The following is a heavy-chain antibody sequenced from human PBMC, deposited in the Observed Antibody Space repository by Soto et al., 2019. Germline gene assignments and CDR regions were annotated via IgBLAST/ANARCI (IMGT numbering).Heavy chain of an antibody. J-gene: IGHJ5*02. V-gene: IGHV4-39*01. CDR1: GGSISSSSYY. Sequence: PSETLSLTCTVSGGSISSSSYYWGWIRQPPGKGLEWIGSIYYSGSTYYNPSLKSRVTISVDTSKNQFSLKLSSVTAADTAVYYCATYSSGWYSVWFDPWGQGTLVTVSS. CDR2: IYYSGST. CDR3: ATYSSGWYSVWFDP. D-gene: IGHD6-19*01.